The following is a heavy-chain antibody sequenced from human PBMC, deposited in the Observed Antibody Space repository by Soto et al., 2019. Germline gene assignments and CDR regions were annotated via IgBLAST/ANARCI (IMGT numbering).Heavy chain of an antibody. Sequence: GGSLRLSCAASGFTFSSYAMSWVRQGPGKGLEWVSAISGSGGSTYYADSVKGRFTISRDNSKNTLYLQMNSLRAEDTAVYYCAKDPSVPIVVVPAAPSNWFDPWGQGILVTVSP. CDR1: GFTFSSYA. D-gene: IGHD2-2*01. CDR2: ISGSGGST. V-gene: IGHV3-23*01. J-gene: IGHJ5*02. CDR3: AKDPSVPIVVVPAAPSNWFDP.